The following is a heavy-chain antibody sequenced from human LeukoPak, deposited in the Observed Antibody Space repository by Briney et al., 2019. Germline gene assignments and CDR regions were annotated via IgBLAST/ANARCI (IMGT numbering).Heavy chain of an antibody. D-gene: IGHD6-19*01. CDR1: GFTLSSYS. CDR3: ARTKQWLDDAFDI. CDR2: ISSSSNII. J-gene: IGHJ3*02. Sequence: GGSLRLSCAASGFTLSSYSMNWVRQAPGKGLEWDSSISSSSNIIYYADSVKGRFTISRDNAKNSLYLQMNSLRAEDTAVYYCARTKQWLDDAFDIWGQGTVVTVSS. V-gene: IGHV3-21*01.